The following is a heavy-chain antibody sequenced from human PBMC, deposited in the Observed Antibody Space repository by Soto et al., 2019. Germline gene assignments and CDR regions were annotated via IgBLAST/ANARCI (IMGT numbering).Heavy chain of an antibody. CDR1: GGTCSSYT. D-gene: IGHD2-21*01. CDR2: IIPIFGTA. CDR3: ARGNDVCLQLCYSDL. V-gene: IGHV1-69*05. J-gene: IGHJ2*01. Sequence: QVQLVQSGAEVKKPGSSVTVSCKASGGTCSSYTISWVRQAPGQGLEWMGGIIPIFGTANSARKFQGIVMITSDESAITAHMEGSSLRSEDTAVYYCARGNDVCLQLCYSDLWGLGTLVTVSS.